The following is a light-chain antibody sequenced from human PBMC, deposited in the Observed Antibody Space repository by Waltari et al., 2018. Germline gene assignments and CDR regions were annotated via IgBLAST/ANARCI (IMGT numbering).Light chain of an antibody. Sequence: SYELPQPLSVSVFPGQTARITCSGDALPRKYACWYHQKSGQAPVLVIYEDNKRPSGIPERFSGSSSGTMATLTISGAQVEDEADYYCSSTDSSGNLWVFGGGTKLTVL. CDR2: EDN. CDR3: SSTDSSGNLWV. V-gene: IGLV3-10*01. CDR1: ALPRKY. J-gene: IGLJ3*02.